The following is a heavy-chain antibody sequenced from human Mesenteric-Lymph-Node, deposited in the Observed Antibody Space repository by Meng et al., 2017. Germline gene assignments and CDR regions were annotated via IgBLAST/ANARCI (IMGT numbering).Heavy chain of an antibody. CDR3: ARDSSSWYFGY. CDR2: IIPIFGTA. D-gene: IGHD6-13*01. J-gene: IGHJ4*02. Sequence: SVKASCKASGGTFSSYAISWVRQAPGQGLEWMGGIIPIFGTANYAQKFQGRVTITTDESTNTAYMELSDLRSEDTAVYYCARDSSSWYFGYWGQGTLVTVSS. V-gene: IGHV1-69*05. CDR1: GGTFSSYA.